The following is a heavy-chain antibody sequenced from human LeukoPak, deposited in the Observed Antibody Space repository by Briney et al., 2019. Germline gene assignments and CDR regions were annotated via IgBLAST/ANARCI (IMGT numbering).Heavy chain of an antibody. CDR2: MNPNSGNT. CDR1: GYTFTSYD. Sequence: ASVKVSCKASGYTFTSYDINWVRQATGQGLEWMGWMNPNSGNTGYAQKFQGGVTMTRNTSISTAYMELSSLRSEDTAVYYCARFRGDGYQGDAFDICGQGTMVTVSS. J-gene: IGHJ3*02. D-gene: IGHD5-24*01. V-gene: IGHV1-8*01. CDR3: ARFRGDGYQGDAFDI.